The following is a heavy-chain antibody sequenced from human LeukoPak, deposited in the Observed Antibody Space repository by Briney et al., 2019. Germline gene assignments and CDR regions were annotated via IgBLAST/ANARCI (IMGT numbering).Heavy chain of an antibody. Sequence: ASETLSLTCAVYGGSFSGYYWSWIRQPPGKGLEWIGEINHSGSTNYNPSLKSRVTISVDTSKNQFSLKLSSVTAADTAVYYCARGAARRGGPGGIDYWGQGTLVTVSS. J-gene: IGHJ4*02. CDR2: INHSGST. D-gene: IGHD6-6*01. CDR1: GGSFSGYY. V-gene: IGHV4-34*01. CDR3: ARGAARRGGPGGIDY.